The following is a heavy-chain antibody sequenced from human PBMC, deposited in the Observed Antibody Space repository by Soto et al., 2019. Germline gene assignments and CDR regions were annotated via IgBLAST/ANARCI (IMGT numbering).Heavy chain of an antibody. CDR1: GYSFTGYW. J-gene: IGHJ1*01. CDR3: ARHYDSSGRYFQQ. Sequence: EVQLVQSGAEVKKPGESLKISCQGSGYSFTGYWIGWVRQMPGKGLEWMGIIYPGDSDTRYNPSFQGQVIISADKSISTAYLQWSSLKASDTAMYYCARHYDSSGRYFQQWGQGTLVTVSS. CDR2: IYPGDSDT. D-gene: IGHD3-22*01. V-gene: IGHV5-51*01.